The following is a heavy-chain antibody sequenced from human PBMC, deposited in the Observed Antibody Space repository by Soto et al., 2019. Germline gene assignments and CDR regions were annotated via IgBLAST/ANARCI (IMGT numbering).Heavy chain of an antibody. J-gene: IGHJ4*02. CDR1: GYIISTYW. V-gene: IGHV3-7*01. D-gene: IGHD5-18*01. Sequence: EVQLVESGGGLVQPGGSRRLSCAASGYIISTYWMSWVRQAPGKGLEWVANVKQDGSEEYYVDSVKGRFTISRDNAKNSLYLQMNSLRAEDTAVYYCAALDTAMVKTAGYWGQGTLVTVSS. CDR3: AALDTAMVKTAGY. CDR2: VKQDGSEE.